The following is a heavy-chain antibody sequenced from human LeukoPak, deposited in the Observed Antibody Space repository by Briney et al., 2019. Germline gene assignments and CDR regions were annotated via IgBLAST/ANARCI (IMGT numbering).Heavy chain of an antibody. CDR3: AKDHGSGSHYYYYYYYGMDV. CDR2: ISYDGSNK. V-gene: IGHV3-30*18. D-gene: IGHD3-10*01. J-gene: IGHJ6*02. Sequence: PGGSLRLSCAASGFTFSSYGMHWVRQAPGKGLEWVAVISYDGSNKYYADSVKGRFTISRDNSKNTLYLQMNSLRAEDTAVYYCAKDHGSGSHYYYYYYYGMDVWGQGTTVTVSS. CDR1: GFTFSSYG.